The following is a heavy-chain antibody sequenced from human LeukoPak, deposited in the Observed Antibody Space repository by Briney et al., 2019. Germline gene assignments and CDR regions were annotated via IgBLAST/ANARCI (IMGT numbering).Heavy chain of an antibody. J-gene: IGHJ6*03. V-gene: IGHV3-73*01. CDR3: TRQSDRGYYYYYMDV. CDR2: IRSKANSYAA. Sequence: GGSLRLSCAASGFTFSGSALHWVRQASGKGLEWVGRIRSKANSYAAAYAASVKGRFTISRDDSKNTAYLQMNSLKTEDTAVYYCTRQSDRGYYYYYMDVWGKGTTVTVSS. CDR1: GFTFSGSA.